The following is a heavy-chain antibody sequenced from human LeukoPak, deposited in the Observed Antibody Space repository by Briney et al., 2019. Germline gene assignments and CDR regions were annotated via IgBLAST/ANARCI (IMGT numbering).Heavy chain of an antibody. Sequence: SETLSLTCAVYGGSFSDYYWNWIRQPPGKRLEWIGEIDHSGTTNYNPSLKSRVTISVDASKNQFSLKLSSVTAADTAVYYCGRRQSSGWSKRLLDFWGRGTLVTVSS. CDR3: GRRQSSGWSKRLLDF. CDR2: IDHSGTT. CDR1: GGSFSDYY. D-gene: IGHD6-19*01. V-gene: IGHV4-34*01. J-gene: IGHJ4*02.